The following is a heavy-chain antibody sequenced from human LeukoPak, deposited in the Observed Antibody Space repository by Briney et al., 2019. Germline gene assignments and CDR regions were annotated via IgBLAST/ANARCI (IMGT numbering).Heavy chain of an antibody. J-gene: IGHJ3*02. V-gene: IGHV3-49*04. D-gene: IGHD4-17*01. CDR3: SRDYGAYVGAFDI. CDR1: GFTFGDYV. Sequence: PGRSLRLSCTGSGFTFGDYVMSWVRQAPGKGLEWVGFIRSKAYGGTTEYAASVKDRFTISRDDSKSTAYLQMNSLDPEDTAVYYCSRDYGAYVGAFDIWGQGTMVTVSS. CDR2: IRSKAYGGTT.